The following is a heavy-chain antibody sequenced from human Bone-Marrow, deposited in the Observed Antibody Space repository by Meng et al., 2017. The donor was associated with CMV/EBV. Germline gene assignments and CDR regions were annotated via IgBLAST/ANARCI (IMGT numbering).Heavy chain of an antibody. CDR3: ARLYYDFWSGYHYYFDY. V-gene: IGHV4-34*01. CDR1: GFTFSSYA. J-gene: IGHJ4*02. Sequence: GSLRLSCAASGFTFSSYAMHWVRQAPGKGLERIGEINRSGTTKYNPSLKSRVTISVDTSKSQFSLKLSSVTAADTAVYYCARLYYDFWSGYHYYFDYWGQGTLVTVSS. CDR2: INRSGTT. D-gene: IGHD3-3*01.